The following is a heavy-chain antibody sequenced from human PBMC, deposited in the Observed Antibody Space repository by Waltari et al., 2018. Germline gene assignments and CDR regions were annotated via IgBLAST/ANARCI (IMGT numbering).Heavy chain of an antibody. J-gene: IGHJ3*02. D-gene: IGHD6-6*01. CDR2: VDTEDSET. CDR3: ASSSGGPPIQYAFDI. Sequence: QVQLVQSGAEVKKPGASVKVSCKVSGYTLTELSMHWVRQAPGKGLEWMGGVDTEDSETIYAQKCQGRGTMTEDTSTDTAYMELSSLRSEDTAVYYCASSSGGPPIQYAFDIWGQGTMVTVSS. CDR1: GYTLTELS. V-gene: IGHV1-24*01.